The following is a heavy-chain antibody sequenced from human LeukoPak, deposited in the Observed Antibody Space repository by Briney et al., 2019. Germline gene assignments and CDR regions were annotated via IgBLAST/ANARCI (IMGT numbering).Heavy chain of an antibody. CDR3: ARDAELWGLELDY. CDR2: ISSSSSTI. V-gene: IGHV3-48*02. D-gene: IGHD2-21*02. CDR1: GFTFRSYV. Sequence: PGGSLRLSCTASGFTFRSYVMSWVRQTPGKGLEWVSYISSSSSTIYSADSVKGRFTISRDNAKNSLYLQMNSLRDEDTAVYYCARDAELWGLELDYWGQGTLVTVSS. J-gene: IGHJ4*02.